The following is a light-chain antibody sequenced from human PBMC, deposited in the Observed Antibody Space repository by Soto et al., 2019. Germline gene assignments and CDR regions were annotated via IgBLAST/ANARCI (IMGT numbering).Light chain of an antibody. Sequence: DIQMTQSPSTLSASVGDRVTITCRASQSISSWLAWYQQKPGKAPKLLIYKASSLESGVPSRFSGSGSGTEFTLTISSLQPDEFATYYCQQYNSDGYTFGQGTRLEIK. CDR2: KAS. V-gene: IGKV1-5*03. CDR1: QSISSW. J-gene: IGKJ5*01. CDR3: QQYNSDGYT.